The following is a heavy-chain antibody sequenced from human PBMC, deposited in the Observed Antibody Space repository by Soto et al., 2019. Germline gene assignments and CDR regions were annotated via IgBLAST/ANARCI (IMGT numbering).Heavy chain of an antibody. D-gene: IGHD4-17*01. CDR1: GGSISSSANY. CDR2: IYYSGST. V-gene: IGHV4-39*01. J-gene: IGHJ4*02. CDR3: ARGYGDGYFDY. Sequence: SETLSLTCPVSGGSISSSANYWGWIRQPPGKGLEWIGSIYYSGSTYYNPSLKSRVTISVDTSKNQFSLKLSSVTAADTAVYYCARGYGDGYFDYWGQGTLVTVSS.